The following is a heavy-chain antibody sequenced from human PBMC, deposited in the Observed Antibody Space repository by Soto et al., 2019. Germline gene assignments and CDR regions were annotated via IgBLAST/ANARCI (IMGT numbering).Heavy chain of an antibody. D-gene: IGHD3-10*01. CDR3: ARGGPPIDY. Sequence: QVQLVQSGAEEKKPGASVKVSCKASGYTFTSYAMHWVRQAPGQRLEWMGWSNAGNGNKKHSQKCQGRVTITRDTSASTAYMELSSLTSEDTAVYYCARGGPPIDYWGQGTLVTVSS. CDR1: GYTFTSYA. V-gene: IGHV1-3*05. J-gene: IGHJ4*02. CDR2: SNAGNGNK.